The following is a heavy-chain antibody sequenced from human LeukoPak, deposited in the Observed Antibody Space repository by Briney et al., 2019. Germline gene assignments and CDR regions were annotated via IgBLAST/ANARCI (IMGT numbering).Heavy chain of an antibody. J-gene: IGHJ5*02. CDR1: GDSVSSNSAA. D-gene: IGHD2/OR15-2a*01. V-gene: IGHV6-1*01. CDR3: TRDSPPLSTPSWFDP. Sequence: SQTLSLTCAISGDSVSSNSAAWNWIRQSPSRGLEWLGRTYYRSKWYNEYAASVKSRITVNPDTSKNQFSLQLNSVTPEDTAVYYCTRDSPPLSTPSWFDPWGQGTLVTVSS. CDR2: TYYRSKWYN.